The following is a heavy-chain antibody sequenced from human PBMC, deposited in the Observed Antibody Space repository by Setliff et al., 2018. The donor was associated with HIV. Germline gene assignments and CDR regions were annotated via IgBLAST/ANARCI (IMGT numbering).Heavy chain of an antibody. CDR2: INHSGRA. V-gene: IGHV4-34*01. CDR3: ARARGRIAAAGRPYFDY. CDR1: GESFSSYY. D-gene: IGHD6-13*01. J-gene: IGHJ4*02. Sequence: SETLSLTCAVYGESFSSYYWSWIRQPAGKGLEWLGEINHSGRAKYNPSLKSRASISADTSKNQFSLRLTSVTAADTAVYYCARARGRIAAAGRPYFDYWGQGTLVTVSS.